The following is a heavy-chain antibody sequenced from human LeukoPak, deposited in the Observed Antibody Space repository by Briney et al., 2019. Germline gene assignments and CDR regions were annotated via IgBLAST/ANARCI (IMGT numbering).Heavy chain of an antibody. Sequence: PSETLSLTCTVSGVSISSSNSYWGWIRHPPGKGLEWIGSIYYTGNTYYNASLKSRVTISIDTSKNQISLRLTSVTATDTAMYYCARQTGSGLFTLPGGQGTLVTVSS. D-gene: IGHD3/OR15-3a*01. CDR1: GVSISSSNSY. CDR2: IYYTGNT. J-gene: IGHJ4*02. V-gene: IGHV4-39*01. CDR3: ARQTGSGLFTLP.